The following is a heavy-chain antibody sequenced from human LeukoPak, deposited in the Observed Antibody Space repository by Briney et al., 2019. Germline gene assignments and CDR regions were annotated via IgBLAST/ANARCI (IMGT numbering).Heavy chain of an antibody. V-gene: IGHV3-66*01. J-gene: IGHJ6*02. Sequence: GGSLRLSCAASGFTVSNNFMSWVRQAPGKGLEWVSVIYTGGSTYYPDSVKGRFTISRDNSKNTLYLQMNSLRAEDTAVYYCAREDTAMVTGYYYYYGMDVWGQGTTVTVSS. CDR2: IYTGGST. CDR1: GFTVSNNF. CDR3: AREDTAMVTGYYYYYGMDV. D-gene: IGHD5-18*01.